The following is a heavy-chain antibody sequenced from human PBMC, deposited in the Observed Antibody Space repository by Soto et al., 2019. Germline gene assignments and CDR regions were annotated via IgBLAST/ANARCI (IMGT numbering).Heavy chain of an antibody. J-gene: IGHJ5*02. CDR1: GYSISSGYY. CDR2: IYHGGST. CDR3: ARVGPWVPYYYDSSPYTFENWFDP. D-gene: IGHD3-22*01. V-gene: IGHV4-38-2*01. Sequence: PSETLSLTCAVSGYSISSGYYWGWLRQPPGKGLECIGSIYHGGSTYYNPSLNSRVTLSIDMTNNHVSLILNSVTAADTAVYYCARVGPWVPYYYDSSPYTFENWFDPWGQGTLVTV.